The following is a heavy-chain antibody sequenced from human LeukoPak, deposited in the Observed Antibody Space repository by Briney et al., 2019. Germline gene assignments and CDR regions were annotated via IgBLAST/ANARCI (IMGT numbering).Heavy chain of an antibody. V-gene: IGHV3-74*01. D-gene: IGHD3-10*01. CDR2: INSDGSPT. Sequence: PGGSLRLSCAASGLTFSSYWMHWVRQAPGKGLVWVSRINSDGSPTSYADSVKGRFTISRDNAKNTLYLQMNSLRAEDTAVYYCARGGRANLGGAFDICGQGTMATVSS. CDR1: GLTFSSYW. CDR3: ARGGRANLGGAFDI. J-gene: IGHJ3*02.